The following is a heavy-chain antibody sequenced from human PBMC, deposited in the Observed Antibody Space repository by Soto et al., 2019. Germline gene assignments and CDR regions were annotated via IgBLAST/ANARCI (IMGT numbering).Heavy chain of an antibody. V-gene: IGHV4-4*02. J-gene: IGHJ4*01. CDR1: GGSIDTMDW. D-gene: IGHD2-8*01. CDR2: IYHTGYT. Sequence: QVQLQESGPGLVKPSVTLSLTCVVSGGSIDTMDWWTWVRQPPGKGLQWIGGIYHTGYTNFNPSLQSRVIISIDDSLTSFSLNFDSVSAGDTAVYYCATRRDAGPVWGPGMLVTVSS. CDR3: ATRRDAGPV.